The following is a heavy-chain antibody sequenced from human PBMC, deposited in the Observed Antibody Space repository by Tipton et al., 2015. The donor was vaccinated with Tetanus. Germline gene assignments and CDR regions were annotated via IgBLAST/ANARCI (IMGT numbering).Heavy chain of an antibody. CDR1: GGSINSYY. CDR2: IYYSGST. J-gene: IGHJ5*02. Sequence: TLSLTCTVSGGSINSYYWSWIRQPPGKGLEWIGYIYYSGSTNYNPSLRSRVTISVDTSKNQFSLKLSSVTAADTAMYYCARDHRLSASYAGWFDPWGQGTLVTVSS. CDR3: ARDHRLSASYAGWFDP. D-gene: IGHD2-8*01. V-gene: IGHV4-59*01.